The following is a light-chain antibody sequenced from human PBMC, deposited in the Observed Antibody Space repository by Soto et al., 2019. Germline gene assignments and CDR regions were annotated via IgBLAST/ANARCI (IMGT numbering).Light chain of an antibody. Sequence: EIVLTQSPGTLSLSPGERATLSCRASQSISNSYLAWYQQKPGQAPRLLIYGASSRATGIPDRFSGSGSGTDFALTIRRLEPEDFAVYYCQQYNNSPFTFGPGTKVDIK. V-gene: IGKV3-20*01. CDR2: GAS. CDR1: QSISNSY. J-gene: IGKJ3*01. CDR3: QQYNNSPFT.